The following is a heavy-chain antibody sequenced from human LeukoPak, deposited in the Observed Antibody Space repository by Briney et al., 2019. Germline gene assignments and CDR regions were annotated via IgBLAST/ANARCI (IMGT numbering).Heavy chain of an antibody. D-gene: IGHD4-17*01. CDR3: ARDRPYGAYWYFDL. CDR2: IYTSGST. V-gene: IGHV4-4*07. CDR1: GRSISSYY. J-gene: IGHJ2*01. Sequence: PSETLSLTCTVSGRSISSYYGSWIRQPAGKGLEWIGRIYTSGSTNYNPSLKSRVTMSVDTSKNQFSLKLSSVTAADTAVYYCARDRPYGAYWYFDLWGRGTLVTVSS.